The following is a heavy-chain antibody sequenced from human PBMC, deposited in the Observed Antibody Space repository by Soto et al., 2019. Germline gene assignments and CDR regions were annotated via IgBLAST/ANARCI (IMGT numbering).Heavy chain of an antibody. J-gene: IGHJ6*02. CDR2: ISYDGSNK. CDR3: AGSSLRQWLERDYYYYGMEV. Sequence: QVQLVESGGGVVQPGRSLRLSCAASGFTFSSYAMHWVRQAPGKGLEWVAGISYDGSNKYYADSVKGRFTISRDNSKNTLYLQMNSLGDEDTAVYYCAGSSLRQWLERDYYYYGMEVWGQGTTVTVSS. V-gene: IGHV3-30-3*01. D-gene: IGHD6-19*01. CDR1: GFTFSSYA.